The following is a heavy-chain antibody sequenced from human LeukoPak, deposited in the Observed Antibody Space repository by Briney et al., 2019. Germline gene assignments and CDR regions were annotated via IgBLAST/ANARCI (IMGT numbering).Heavy chain of an antibody. Sequence: SVKVSCKASGGTFSSYAISWVRQAPGQGLEWMGGITPIFGTANYAQKFQGRVTITADESTSTAYMELSSLRSEDTAVYYCARTGGSSWYQYFGLDYWGQGTLVTVSS. CDR1: GGTFSSYA. CDR3: ARTGGSSWYQYFGLDY. CDR2: ITPIFGTA. J-gene: IGHJ4*02. D-gene: IGHD6-13*01. V-gene: IGHV1-69*13.